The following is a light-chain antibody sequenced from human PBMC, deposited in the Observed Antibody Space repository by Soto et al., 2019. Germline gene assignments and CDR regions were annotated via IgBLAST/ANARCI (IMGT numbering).Light chain of an antibody. CDR2: SND. CDR1: SSNIGSNT. Sequence: QSVLTQPPSASGTPGQRVTISCSGSSSNIGSNTVNWYRQLPGTAPKLLIYSNDQRPSGVPDRFSGSKSGTSASLAISGLQSDDAADYYCAAWDDSLFVVFGGGTQLTVL. J-gene: IGLJ2*01. V-gene: IGLV1-44*01. CDR3: AAWDDSLFVV.